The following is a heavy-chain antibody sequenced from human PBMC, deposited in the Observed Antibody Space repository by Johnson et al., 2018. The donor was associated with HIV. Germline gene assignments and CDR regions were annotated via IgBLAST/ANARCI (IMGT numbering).Heavy chain of an antibody. D-gene: IGHD5-24*01. J-gene: IGHJ3*01. CDR1: GFNFSKYG. CDR2: IRSDGSKK. Sequence: MLLVESGGGVVQPGGSLKLSCAASGFNFSKYGMHWVSQAPGKGLEWVAFIRSDGSKKYYEGSVKGRFTISRDNSKNTLYLQMSSLRPEDTAVHYCAKDGYRAALDVWGQGTMVTVST. V-gene: IGHV3-30*02. CDR3: AKDGYRAALDV.